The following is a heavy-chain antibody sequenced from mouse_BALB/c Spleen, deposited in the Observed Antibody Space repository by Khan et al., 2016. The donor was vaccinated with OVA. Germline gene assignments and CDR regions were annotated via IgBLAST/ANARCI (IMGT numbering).Heavy chain of an antibody. J-gene: IGHJ2*01. V-gene: IGHV3-2*02. CDR2: ISYSGST. CDR1: GHSITSGHG. Sequence: EVQLVEPGPCLVKPPQSLSLTCTVTGHSITSGHGWNWIWQFPGNKLEWMVSISYSGSTNYNPPLKSRIPITRATSKNQFFLQLKTMTTKDTATYNCARTARINYWGQDTTLTVTT. D-gene: IGHD1-2*01. CDR3: ARTARINY.